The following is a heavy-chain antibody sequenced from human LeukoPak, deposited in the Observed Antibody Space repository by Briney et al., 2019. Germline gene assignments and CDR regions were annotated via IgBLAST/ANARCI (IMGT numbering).Heavy chain of an antibody. D-gene: IGHD5/OR15-5a*01. J-gene: IGHJ4*02. CDR1: GGSMSGYF. Sequence: PSETLSLTCTVSGGSMSGYFWSWIRQPAVKGLEWIGLIYIGGSTNYNPSLKSRVTMSVDMSKSQFSLKLSSVTAADAAVYYCARDVSYYFDYWGQGALVTVSS. V-gene: IGHV4-4*07. CDR3: ARDVSYYFDY. CDR2: IYIGGST.